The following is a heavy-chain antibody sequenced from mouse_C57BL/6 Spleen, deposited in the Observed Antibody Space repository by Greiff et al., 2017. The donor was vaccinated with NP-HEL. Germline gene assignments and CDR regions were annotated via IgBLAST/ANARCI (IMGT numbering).Heavy chain of an antibody. CDR1: GYTFTSYW. Sequence: QVQLKQPGAELVKPGASVKLSCKASGYTFTSYWMQWVKQRPGQGLEWIGEIDPSDSYTNYNQKFKGKATLTVDTSSSTAYMQLSSLTSEDSAVYYCASSTTVGVFDYWGQGTTLTVSS. V-gene: IGHV1-50*01. CDR2: IDPSDSYT. CDR3: ASSTTVGVFDY. J-gene: IGHJ2*01. D-gene: IGHD1-1*01.